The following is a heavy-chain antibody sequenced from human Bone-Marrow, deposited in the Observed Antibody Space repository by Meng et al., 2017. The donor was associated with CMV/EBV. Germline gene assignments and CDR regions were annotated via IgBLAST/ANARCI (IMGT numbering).Heavy chain of an antibody. CDR1: GYTFTGYY. D-gene: IGHD3-22*01. Sequence: ASVKVSCKASGYTFTGYYMHWVRQAPGQGLEWMGWINPNSGGTNYAQKFQGRVTMTRDTSISTADMELSRLRSDDTDVYYCASGQVKSGSPTYYYYYGMDVWGQGTTVTVSS. CDR3: ASGQVKSGSPTYYYYYGMDV. V-gene: IGHV1-2*02. J-gene: IGHJ6*02. CDR2: INPNSGGT.